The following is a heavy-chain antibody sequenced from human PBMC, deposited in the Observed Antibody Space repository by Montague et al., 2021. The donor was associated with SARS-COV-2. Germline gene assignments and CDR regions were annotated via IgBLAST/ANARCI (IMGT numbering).Heavy chain of an antibody. CDR1: GFTFSSYA. CDR3: ASGYDLLTGYYPFDY. D-gene: IGHD3-9*01. J-gene: IGHJ4*02. Sequence: CLRLSCAASGFTFSSYAMHWVRQAPGKGLEWVAVISYDGSNKYYADSVKGRFTISRDNSKNTLYLQMNSLRAEDTAVYYCASGYDLLTGYYPFDYWGQGTLVTVSS. CDR2: ISYDGSNK. V-gene: IGHV3-30*04.